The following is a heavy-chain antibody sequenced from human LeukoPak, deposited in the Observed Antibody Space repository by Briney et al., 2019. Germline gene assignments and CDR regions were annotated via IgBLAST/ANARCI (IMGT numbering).Heavy chain of an antibody. V-gene: IGHV1-2*02. CDR3: ASGYYYDTSGYYLGDQ. J-gene: IGHJ4*02. D-gene: IGHD3-22*01. Sequence: GASVKVSCKASGFTFTYYYIHWMRQAPGQGLEWIGWINPNSRGTNYAQKFQDRVTVTWDTSISTAYMELSRLRSDDTAVYYCASGYYYDTSGYYLGDQWGQGTLVIVSS. CDR1: GFTFTYYY. CDR2: INPNSRGT.